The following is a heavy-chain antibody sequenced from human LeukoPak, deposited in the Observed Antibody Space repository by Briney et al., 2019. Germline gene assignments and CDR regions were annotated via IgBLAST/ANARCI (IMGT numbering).Heavy chain of an antibody. CDR1: GFTFSSYG. Sequence: GGSLRLSCAASGFTFSSYGMHWVRQAPGKGLEWVAVISYDGSNKYYADSVKGRFTISRDNYKNTLYLQMNSLRAEDTAVYYCAKDRCSSTSCYHYFDYWGQGTLVTVSS. V-gene: IGHV3-30*18. J-gene: IGHJ4*02. CDR2: ISYDGSNK. CDR3: AKDRCSSTSCYHYFDY. D-gene: IGHD2-2*01.